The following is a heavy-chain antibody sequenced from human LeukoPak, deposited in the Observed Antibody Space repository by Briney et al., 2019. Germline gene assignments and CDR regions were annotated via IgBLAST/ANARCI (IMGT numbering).Heavy chain of an antibody. Sequence: SETLSLTCTVSGGSISGYYWSWIRQPPGKGLEWIGYIFYSGSTTYNPSLKSRVTISQDTSKNQVSLMLSSVTAADTAVYYRARALQNYYYGMDVWGQGTSVTVSS. V-gene: IGHV4-59*01. J-gene: IGHJ6*02. CDR2: IFYSGST. CDR3: ARALQNYYYGMDV. CDR1: GGSISGYY.